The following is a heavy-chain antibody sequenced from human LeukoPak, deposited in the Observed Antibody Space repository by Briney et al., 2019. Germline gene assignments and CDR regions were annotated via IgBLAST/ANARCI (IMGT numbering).Heavy chain of an antibody. CDR1: GYSSTTYW. D-gene: IGHD1-26*01. CDR3: ARALVGAATLSY. V-gene: IGHV5-51*01. CDR2: IYPGDSDT. J-gene: IGHJ4*02. Sequence: PGESLKISCKGSGYSSTTYWITWVRQMPGKGLEWMGVIYPGDSDTRYSPSFQGQVTLSADKSISTAYLQWSSLKASDTAIYYCARALVGAATLSYWGQGTLVTVSS.